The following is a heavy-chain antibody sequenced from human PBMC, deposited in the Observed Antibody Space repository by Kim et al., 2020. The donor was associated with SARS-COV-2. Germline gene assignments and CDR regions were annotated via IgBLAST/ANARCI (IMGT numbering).Heavy chain of an antibody. D-gene: IGHD3-22*01. CDR2: ISGSGGST. Sequence: GGSLRLSCAASGFTFSSYAMSWVRQAPGKGLEWVSAISGSGGSTYYADSVKGRFTISRDNSKNTLYLQMNSLRAEDTAVYYCAKDRARDYYDSSGYSRDFDYWGQGTLVTVSS. CDR1: GFTFSSYA. V-gene: IGHV3-23*01. J-gene: IGHJ4*02. CDR3: AKDRARDYYDSSGYSRDFDY.